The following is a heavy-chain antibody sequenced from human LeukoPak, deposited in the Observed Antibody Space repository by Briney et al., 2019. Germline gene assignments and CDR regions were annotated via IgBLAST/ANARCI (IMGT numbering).Heavy chain of an antibody. CDR3: AQGYSSSWYSVCDY. CDR2: IWYDGSNK. V-gene: IGHV3-33*03. Sequence: GGSLRLSCAASGFTFSSYGMHWVRQAPGKGLEWVAVIWYDGSNKYYADSVKGRFTISRDNAKNSLYLQMNSLRAEDTALYYCAQGYSSSWYSVCDYWGQGTLVTVSS. CDR1: GFTFSSYG. J-gene: IGHJ4*02. D-gene: IGHD6-13*01.